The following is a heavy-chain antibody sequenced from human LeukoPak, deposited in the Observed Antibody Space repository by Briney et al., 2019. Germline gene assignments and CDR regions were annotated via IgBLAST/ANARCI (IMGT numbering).Heavy chain of an antibody. CDR1: GGSFSVYY. CDR2: INHSGST. J-gene: IGHJ4*02. Sequence: PSETLSLTCAVYGGSFSVYYWSWIRQPPGKGLEWIGEINHSGSTNYNPSLKSRVTISVDTSKNQFSLKLSSVTAADTAVYYCARVGIAVAGTVFDYWGQGTLVTVSS. D-gene: IGHD6-19*01. CDR3: ARVGIAVAGTVFDY. V-gene: IGHV4-34*01.